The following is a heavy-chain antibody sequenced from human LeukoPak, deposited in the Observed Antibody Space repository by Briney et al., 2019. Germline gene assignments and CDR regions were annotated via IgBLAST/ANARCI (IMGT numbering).Heavy chain of an antibody. V-gene: IGHV4-59*01. D-gene: IGHD3-10*01. CDR2: IYYSGST. J-gene: IGHJ4*02. Sequence: SETLSLTCTISGGSISSYYWSWIRQPPGKGLEWIGYIYYSGSTNYNPSLKSRVTISVDTSKNQFSLRLSSVTAPDTAVYYCARALGGYYFDYWGQGTLVTVSS. CDR1: GGSISSYY. CDR3: ARALGGYYFDY.